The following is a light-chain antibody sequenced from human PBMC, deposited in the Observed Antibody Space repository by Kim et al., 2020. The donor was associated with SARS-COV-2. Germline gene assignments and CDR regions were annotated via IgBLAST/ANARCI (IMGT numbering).Light chain of an antibody. V-gene: IGLV3-1*01. CDR1: KLGDKY. J-gene: IGLJ2*01. Sequence: VSPGQTAIITCSGDKLGDKYACWYQQKPGQSPVLVIYQDTKRPSGIPERFSGSNSGNTATLTISGTQAMDEADYYCQAWDSSTVVFGGGTQLTVL. CDR2: QDT. CDR3: QAWDSSTVV.